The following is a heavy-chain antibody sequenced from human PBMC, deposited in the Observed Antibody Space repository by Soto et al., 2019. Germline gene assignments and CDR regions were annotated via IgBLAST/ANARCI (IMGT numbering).Heavy chain of an antibody. D-gene: IGHD5-12*01. V-gene: IGHV1-69*01. CDR1: GDTLSRCA. CDR3: AREVTVASYSFDF. CDR2: IIPIFGTA. Sequence: QVQLVQSGAEVKKPGSSVKVSCKASGDTLSRCAISWVRQAPGQGLEWMGGIIPIFGTANYAETFLGRITVTADESTSTVYMELRSLRPDDTAVYYCAREVTVASYSFDFWGQGTLVTVSS. J-gene: IGHJ4*02.